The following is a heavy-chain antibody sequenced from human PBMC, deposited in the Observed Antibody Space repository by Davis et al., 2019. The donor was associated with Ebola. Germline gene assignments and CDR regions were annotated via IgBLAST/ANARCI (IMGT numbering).Heavy chain of an antibody. CDR3: AKVKVQQLIPRMGY. CDR2: ISGSGGST. J-gene: IGHJ4*02. Sequence: GESLKISCTDSVITFSSYAMTWVRQAPGQGLVCVSAISGSGGSTYYADSVKGRFTISRDNSKKTLYLQMNSLRAEDTAVYYCAKVKVQQLIPRMGYWGQGTLVTVSS. CDR1: VITFSSYA. V-gene: IGHV3-23*01. D-gene: IGHD6-13*01.